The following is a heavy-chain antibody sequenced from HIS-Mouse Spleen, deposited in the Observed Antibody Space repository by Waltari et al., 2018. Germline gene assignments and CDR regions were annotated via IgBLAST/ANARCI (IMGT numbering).Heavy chain of an antibody. CDR1: GGSLSSSSYY. CDR2: IYYSGST. J-gene: IGHJ2*01. V-gene: IGHV4-39*07. CDR3: AREIPYSSSWYDWYFDL. D-gene: IGHD6-13*01. Sequence: QLQLQDSGPGLVKPSETLSLTRTVPGGSLSSSSYYWGWIRQPPGKGLEWIGSIYYSGSTYYNPSLKSRVTISVDTSKNQFSLKLSSVTAADTAVYYCAREIPYSSSWYDWYFDLWGRGTLVTVSS.